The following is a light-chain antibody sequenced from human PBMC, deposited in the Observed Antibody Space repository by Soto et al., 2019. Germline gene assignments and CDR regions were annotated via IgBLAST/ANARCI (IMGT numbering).Light chain of an antibody. V-gene: IGKV1-39*01. J-gene: IGKJ5*01. Sequence: DIQMTQSPSSLSASVGDRVTITCRASQSISSYLNWYQQKPGKAPKLLIYAASSLQSGVPSRFSGSGSGTDFTLTISSMQPEDFPTYYCKQSYSTPITVGQGTLMEIK. CDR1: QSISSY. CDR3: KQSYSTPIT. CDR2: AAS.